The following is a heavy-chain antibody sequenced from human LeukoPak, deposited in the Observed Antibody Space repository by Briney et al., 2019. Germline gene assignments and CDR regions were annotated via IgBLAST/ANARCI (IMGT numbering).Heavy chain of an antibody. Sequence: ASVKVSCKASGYTFTSYGISWVRQAPGQGLEWMGWISAYNGNTNYAQKLQGRVTMTTDTSTSIAYMELRSLRSDDTAVYYCARDPTIFGVVIMDYWGQGTLVTVSS. D-gene: IGHD3-3*01. CDR1: GYTFTSYG. V-gene: IGHV1-18*01. CDR3: ARDPTIFGVVIMDY. J-gene: IGHJ4*02. CDR2: ISAYNGNT.